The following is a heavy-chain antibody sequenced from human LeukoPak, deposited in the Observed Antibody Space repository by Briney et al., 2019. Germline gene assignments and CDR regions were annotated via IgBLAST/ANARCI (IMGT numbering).Heavy chain of an antibody. Sequence: GGTLRLSCAASGFTFSSYAMCWVRQAPGKGLEWVSVISGSGSNTHYADSVKGRFTISRDNSKNTLYLQMNSLTAEDTAVYYCARGPPWYFDLWGRGTLVTVSS. J-gene: IGHJ2*01. V-gene: IGHV3-23*01. CDR2: ISGSGSNT. CDR3: ARGPPWYFDL. CDR1: GFTFSSYA. D-gene: IGHD6-25*01.